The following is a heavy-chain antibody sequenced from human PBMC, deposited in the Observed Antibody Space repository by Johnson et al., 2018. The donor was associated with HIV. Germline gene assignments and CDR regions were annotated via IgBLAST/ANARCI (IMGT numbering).Heavy chain of an antibody. V-gene: IGHV3-30*03. CDR3: ARDCQSLHSGSFHDAFDI. D-gene: IGHD6-6*01. Sequence: QVQLVESGGGVVQPGRSLRLSCAASELTLRGCGMHWVRQAPDKGLEWVAVISYDGTNKNNAASVKGRLIISRDNSKNTVYLQMNSLRAEDTAVYYCARDCQSLHSGSFHDAFDIWGQGTMVIVSS. J-gene: IGHJ3*02. CDR2: ISYDGTNK. CDR1: ELTLRGCG.